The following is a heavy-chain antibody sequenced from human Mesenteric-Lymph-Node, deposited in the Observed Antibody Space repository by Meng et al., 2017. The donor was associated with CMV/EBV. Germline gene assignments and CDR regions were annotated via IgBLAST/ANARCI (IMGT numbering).Heavy chain of an antibody. D-gene: IGHD3-10*01. CDR1: GFTFSSYG. CDR2: IRHDGSDK. Sequence: GGSLRLSCATSGFTFSSYGMHWVRQAPGKGLEWVTFIRHDGSDKYYADSVKGRFTISRDDSKNTLYLQMNGLRVEDTAVYYCVKDVAWFGELLRYYFDHWGQGTLVTVSS. V-gene: IGHV3-30*02. J-gene: IGHJ4*02. CDR3: VKDVAWFGELLRYYFDH.